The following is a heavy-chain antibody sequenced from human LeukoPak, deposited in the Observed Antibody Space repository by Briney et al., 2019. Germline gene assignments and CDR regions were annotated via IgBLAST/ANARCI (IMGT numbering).Heavy chain of an antibody. D-gene: IGHD3-22*01. CDR2: INPNSGGT. J-gene: IGHJ5*02. CDR3: AILTYYYDSSGDSHWFDP. CDR1: GYTFTGYY. Sequence: ASVKVSCKASGYTFTGYYMHWVRQAPGQGLEWMGWINPNSGGTNYAQKFQGRVTMTRDTSISTAYMELSRLRSDDTAVYYCAILTYYYDSSGDSHWFDPWGQGTLVTVSS. V-gene: IGHV1-2*02.